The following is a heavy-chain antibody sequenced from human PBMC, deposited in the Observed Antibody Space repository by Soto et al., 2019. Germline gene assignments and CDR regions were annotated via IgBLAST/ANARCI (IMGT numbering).Heavy chain of an antibody. CDR1: GGTFNKFA. CDR3: ARRYCASDNCPLFYYFVDL. D-gene: IGHD2-21*02. Sequence: ASVKVSCKASGGTFNKFAFSWVRQAPGQGFEWMGGIIPVFRSANYAQRFRGRITITADEYTSTVYLYLNDLRSDDTAVYYCARRYCASDNCPLFYYFVDLWGLGTTVTVSS. CDR2: IIPVFRSA. V-gene: IGHV1-69*13. J-gene: IGHJ6*02.